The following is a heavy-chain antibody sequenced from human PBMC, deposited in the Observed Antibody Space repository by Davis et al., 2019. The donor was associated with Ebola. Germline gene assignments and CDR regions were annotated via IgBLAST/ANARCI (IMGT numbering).Heavy chain of an antibody. CDR3: VRDSSHQLPHWLYYFYGMDV. CDR1: GFTVSSNH. CDR2: IKTDGSTT. D-gene: IGHD6-13*01. V-gene: IGHV3-74*01. Sequence: GESLKISCAASGFTVSSNHMSWVRQAPGKGLEWVARIKTDGSTTRYADSVKGRFTISRDNTKDTLNLQMNSLRGEDTAVYYCVRDSSHQLPHWLYYFYGMDVWGQGTTVTVSS. J-gene: IGHJ6*02.